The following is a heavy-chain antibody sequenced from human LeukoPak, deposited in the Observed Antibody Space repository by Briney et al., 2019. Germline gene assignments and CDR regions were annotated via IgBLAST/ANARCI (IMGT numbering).Heavy chain of an antibody. CDR3: AGSGGLANQGAVFDY. V-gene: IGHV4-59*01. CDR2: IYYSGSI. D-gene: IGHD3-10*01. J-gene: IGHJ4*02. CDR1: GGSISSYY. Sequence: PSETLSLTCTVSGGSISSYYWSWIRQPPGKGLEWIGYIYYSGSINYNPSLKSRVTISVDTSRNQFFMKLNSVTAADTAVYYCAGSGGLANQGAVFDYWGQGTLVTVSS.